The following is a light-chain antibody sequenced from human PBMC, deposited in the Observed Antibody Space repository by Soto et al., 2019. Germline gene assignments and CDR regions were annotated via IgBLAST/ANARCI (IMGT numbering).Light chain of an antibody. Sequence: EIVLTQSPGTLSLSPGERATLSCRASQSVSSSYLAWYQQKPGQAPRLLIYGASSRATGIPDRFSGSGSGTDFTLTISRLEPEDFAGYYCQQYGSSPPGTFGPGTKVDIK. J-gene: IGKJ3*01. V-gene: IGKV3-20*01. CDR2: GAS. CDR3: QQYGSSPPGT. CDR1: QSVSSSY.